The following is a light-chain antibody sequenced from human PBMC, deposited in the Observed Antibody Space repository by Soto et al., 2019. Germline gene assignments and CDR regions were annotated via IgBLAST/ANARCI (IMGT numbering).Light chain of an antibody. CDR3: SSYTTSTPVI. J-gene: IGLJ2*01. CDR1: SSDVGDHNS. CDR2: AVS. V-gene: IGLV2-14*03. Sequence: QSVLTQPASVSGSPGQSITISCTGTSSDVGDHNSVSWYQPQPGKAPKLMIYAVSNRPSGVSNRFSGSKSGNTASLTISGLQAEDEADYYCSSYTTSTPVIFGGGTKVTVL.